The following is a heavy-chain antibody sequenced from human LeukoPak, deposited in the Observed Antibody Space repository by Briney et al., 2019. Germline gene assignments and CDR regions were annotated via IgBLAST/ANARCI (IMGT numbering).Heavy chain of an antibody. V-gene: IGHV1-46*01. D-gene: IGHD3-9*01. Sequence: ASVKVSCKASGYTFTSYYMHWVRQATGQGLEWMGIINPSGGSTSYAQKFQGRVTMTRDTSTSTVYMELSSLRSEDTAVYYCARMVFNIDDILPNDEKYYFDYWGQGTLVTVSS. CDR2: INPSGGST. J-gene: IGHJ4*02. CDR1: GYTFTSYY. CDR3: ARMVFNIDDILPNDEKYYFDY.